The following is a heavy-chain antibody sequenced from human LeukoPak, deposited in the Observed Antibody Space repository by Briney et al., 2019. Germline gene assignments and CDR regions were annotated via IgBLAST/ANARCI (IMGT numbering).Heavy chain of an antibody. D-gene: IGHD3-10*01. Sequence: ASVKVSCKASGYTFTCYYMHWVRQAPGQGREWMGWINPNSGGTNYAQKFQGRVTMTRDTSISTAYMELSRLRSDDTAVYYCAGGSGSYVWFDHWGQGTLVTVSS. CDR2: INPNSGGT. CDR1: GYTFTCYY. V-gene: IGHV1-2*02. CDR3: AGGSGSYVWFDH. J-gene: IGHJ5*02.